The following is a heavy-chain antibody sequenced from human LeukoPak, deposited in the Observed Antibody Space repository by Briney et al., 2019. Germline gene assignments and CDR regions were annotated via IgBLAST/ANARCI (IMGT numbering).Heavy chain of an antibody. D-gene: IGHD6-19*01. V-gene: IGHV3-30-3*01. J-gene: IGHJ4*02. CDR1: GFTFSSYA. Sequence: PGGSLRLSCAASGFTFSSYAMSWVRQAPGKGLEWVAVISYDGSNKYYADSVKGRFTISRDNSKNTLYLQMNSLRAEDTAVYYCASPQAYSSGWYYFDYWGQGTLVTVSS. CDR2: ISYDGSNK. CDR3: ASPQAYSSGWYYFDY.